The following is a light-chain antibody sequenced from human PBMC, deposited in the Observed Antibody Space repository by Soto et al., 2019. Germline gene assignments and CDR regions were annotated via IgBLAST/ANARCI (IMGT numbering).Light chain of an antibody. Sequence: EVVLTQSPGTLSLSRGEGATLSCRASQSVSSSYLAWYQQKPGQAPRLLIYGASSRATGIPDRFSGSGSGTDFTLTISRLEPEDFAVYYCQQYGSLWTFGQGTKVDIK. CDR1: QSVSSSY. V-gene: IGKV3-20*01. J-gene: IGKJ1*01. CDR2: GAS. CDR3: QQYGSLWT.